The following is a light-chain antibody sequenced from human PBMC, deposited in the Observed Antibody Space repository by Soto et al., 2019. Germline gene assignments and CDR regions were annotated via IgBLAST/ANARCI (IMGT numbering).Light chain of an antibody. Sequence: EIEMPQSPSTLAVSPGERATLSCRASQSVSNKLAWYQQKPVQAPRHHIYAASTSATGIPARFSGSGSGTDFTLPLSSLKSADFAVSYCKQYNLWWAFGQGTKVDIK. V-gene: IGKV3-15*01. CDR2: AAS. CDR1: QSVSNK. CDR3: KQYNLWWA. J-gene: IGKJ1*01.